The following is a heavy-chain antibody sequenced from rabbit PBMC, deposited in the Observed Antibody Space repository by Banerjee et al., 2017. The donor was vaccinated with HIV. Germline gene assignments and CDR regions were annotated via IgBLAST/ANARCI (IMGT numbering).Heavy chain of an antibody. D-gene: IGHD1-1*01. CDR3: ARSTSGYDIGDL. CDR1: RFSFSSSYW. V-gene: IGHV1S45*01. CDR2: VYAGSSGVT. Sequence: QEQLEESGGALVKPGASLTLTCTASRFSFSSSYWICWVRQAPGKGLEWIACVYAGSSGVTVYASWAKGRFTISKTSSTTVTLQMTSLTAADTATYFCARSTSGYDIGDLWGQGTLVTVS. J-gene: IGHJ6*01.